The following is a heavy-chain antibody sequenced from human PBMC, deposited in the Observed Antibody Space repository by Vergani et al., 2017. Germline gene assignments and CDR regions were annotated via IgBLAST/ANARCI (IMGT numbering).Heavy chain of an antibody. CDR2: IYSGGST. V-gene: IGHV3-53*01. CDR3: ATGLGSSEGGAFDI. J-gene: IGHJ3*02. Sequence: EVQLVESGGGLLQPGGSLRLSCAASGFTVSSNYMSWVRQAPGKGLEWVSVIYSGGSTYYADSVKGRFTISRDNSKNTLYLQMNSLRAEDTAVYYCATGLGSSEGGAFDIWGQGTMVTVSS. CDR1: GFTVSSNY. D-gene: IGHD3-10*01.